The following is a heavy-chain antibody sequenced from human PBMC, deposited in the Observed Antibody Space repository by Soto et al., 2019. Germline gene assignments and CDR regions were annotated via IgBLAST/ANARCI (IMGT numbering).Heavy chain of an antibody. D-gene: IGHD6-13*01. Sequence: SETLSLTCTVSSAPVSSTTYTWGWIRQPPGKGLEWIGSISYSGSSHYNPSLKSRVTMSVDRSKNQFSLKLNSVTAADTAVYYCARARGSSWYKDWFDPWGQGTLVTVSS. V-gene: IGHV4-39*07. CDR2: ISYSGSS. CDR3: ARARGSSWYKDWFDP. J-gene: IGHJ5*02. CDR1: SAPVSSTTYT.